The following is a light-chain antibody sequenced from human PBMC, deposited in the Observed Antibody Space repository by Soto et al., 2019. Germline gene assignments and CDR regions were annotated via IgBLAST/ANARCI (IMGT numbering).Light chain of an antibody. Sequence: EIVLTQSPGTLPLSPGERATLSCRASQSVRSTYLAWYQQKPGQTPRLLIYGAFSRATGIPDRFSGSGSGTDFTLTISILEPEDFAVYYCQHYGSSPKWTFGQGTKVEIK. CDR3: QHYGSSPKWT. J-gene: IGKJ1*01. CDR1: QSVRSTY. V-gene: IGKV3-20*01. CDR2: GAF.